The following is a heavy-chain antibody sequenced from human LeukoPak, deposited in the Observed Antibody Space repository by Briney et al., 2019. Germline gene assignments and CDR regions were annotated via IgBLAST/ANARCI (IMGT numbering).Heavy chain of an antibody. D-gene: IGHD2-15*01. CDR2: ITDSGINT. J-gene: IGHJ4*02. CDR3: AKGTLGSCSGASCYPLDY. Sequence: PGASLRLSCAASGFTFSSYAMAWVRQAPVKGLEWVSVITDSGINTYYTDSVKGRLTISRDNSKNTLYLQMNSLRAEDTAVYYCAKGTLGSCSGASCYPLDYWGQGTLVTVSS. CDR1: GFTFSSYA. V-gene: IGHV3-23*01.